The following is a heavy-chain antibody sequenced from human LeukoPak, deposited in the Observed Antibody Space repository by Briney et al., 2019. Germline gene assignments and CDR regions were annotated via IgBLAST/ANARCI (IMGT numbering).Heavy chain of an antibody. D-gene: IGHD3-3*01. J-gene: IGHJ4*02. V-gene: IGHV1-2*06. CDR1: GYTFTGYY. CDR2: INPNSGGT. Sequence: GASVKVSCKASGYTFTGYYMHWVRQAPGQGLEWMGRINPNSGGTNYAQKFQGRVTVTRDTSISTAYMELSRLRSDDTAVYYCARVTTIFGVVTILDYWGQGTLVTVSS. CDR3: ARVTTIFGVVTILDY.